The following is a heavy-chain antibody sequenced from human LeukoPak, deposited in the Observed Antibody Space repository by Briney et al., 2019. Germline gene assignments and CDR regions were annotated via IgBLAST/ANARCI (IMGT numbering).Heavy chain of an antibody. J-gene: IGHJ4*02. CDR2: INPNTGDT. CDR3: ANGERDVLRHY. V-gene: IGHV1-2*02. CDR1: GYIFTGYY. Sequence: ASVKVSCKASGYIFTGYYMHWVRQAPGQGLEWMGWINPNTGDTNYAQKFQGRVTMTRDTSINTAYMELSRLRSDDRALYYCANGERDVLRHYWGQGTLVTVSS. D-gene: IGHD2-21*02.